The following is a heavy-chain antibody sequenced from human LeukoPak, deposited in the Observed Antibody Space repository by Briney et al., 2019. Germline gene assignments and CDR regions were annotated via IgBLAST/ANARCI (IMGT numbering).Heavy chain of an antibody. Sequence: GGSLRLSCAASAFTFSTSWMSWVRQAPGKGPEWVANIKKDGSEKYYVDSVKGRFIISRDNAKNSLFLQMNSLRAEDTAVYYCARDLTVGDIFFDSWGQGTLVTVSS. CDR3: ARDLTVGDIFFDS. D-gene: IGHD3-9*01. CDR1: AFTFSTSW. CDR2: IKKDGSEK. V-gene: IGHV3-7*01. J-gene: IGHJ4*02.